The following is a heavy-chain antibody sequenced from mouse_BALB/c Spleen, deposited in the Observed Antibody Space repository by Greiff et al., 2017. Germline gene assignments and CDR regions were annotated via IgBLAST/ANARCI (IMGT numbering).Heavy chain of an antibody. CDR1: GYTFTDYA. J-gene: IGHJ2*01. V-gene: IGHV1S137*01. Sequence: QVHVKQSGAELVRPGVSVKISCKGSGYTFTDYAMHWVKQSHAKSLEWIGVISTYYGDASYNQKFKGKATMTVDKSSSTAYMELARLTSEDSAIYYCARSDDGYYGYWGQGTTLTVSS. CDR3: ARSDDGYYGY. CDR2: ISTYYGDA. D-gene: IGHD2-3*01.